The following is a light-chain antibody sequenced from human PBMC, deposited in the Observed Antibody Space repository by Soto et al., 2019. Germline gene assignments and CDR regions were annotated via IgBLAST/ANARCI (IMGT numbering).Light chain of an antibody. V-gene: IGKV3D-15*01. J-gene: IGKJ1*01. CDR1: QSVTSN. CDR2: GAS. CDR3: QQYYNWPFT. Sequence: IVMTQSPAPLSVSPGHRATLSCRASQSVTSNLAWNQERPGQSPRLLMYGASTRAADIPARFSGSESVTEFTLNIDGLQSEDFAVYCCQQYYNWPFTFGEGTKVEIK.